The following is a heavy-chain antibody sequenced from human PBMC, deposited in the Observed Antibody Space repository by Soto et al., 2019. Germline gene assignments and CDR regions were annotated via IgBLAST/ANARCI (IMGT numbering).Heavy chain of an antibody. CDR3: ASSTTRPPSFDY. CDR2: VYYSGST. Sequence: PSETLSLTCTVSDGSISSGDYYWSWIRQPPGKGLEWIGYVYYSGSTYYNPSLKSRVTISVDTSKNQFSLKLSSVTAADTAVYYCASSTTRPPSFDYWGQGTLVTVSS. D-gene: IGHD2-2*01. CDR1: DGSISSGDYY. J-gene: IGHJ4*02. V-gene: IGHV4-30-4*01.